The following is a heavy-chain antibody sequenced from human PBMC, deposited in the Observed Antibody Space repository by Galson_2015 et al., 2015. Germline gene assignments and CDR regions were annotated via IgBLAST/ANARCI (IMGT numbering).Heavy chain of an antibody. Sequence: SLRLSCAASGFTFNSYVMSWVRQAPGKGLEWVSAIATGGSTSYADSVKGRFTISRDNSKNTLYLQMNSLRAEDTAVYYCAKRWGSDWYYFDWWGQGTLVTVSS. V-gene: IGHV3-23*01. D-gene: IGHD6-19*01. J-gene: IGHJ4*02. CDR2: IATGGST. CDR3: AKRWGSDWYYFDW. CDR1: GFTFNSYV.